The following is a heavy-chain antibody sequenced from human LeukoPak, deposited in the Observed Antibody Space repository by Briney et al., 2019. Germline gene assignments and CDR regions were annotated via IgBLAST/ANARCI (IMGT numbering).Heavy chain of an antibody. D-gene: IGHD3/OR15-3a*01. V-gene: IGHV3-30-3*01. CDR1: GFTCSSYA. CDR2: ISYDGSNK. J-gene: IGHJ4*02. CDR3: AKAFRFLDWSLDY. Sequence: PGGSLRLSCAASGFTCSSYAMHWVRQAPGKGLEWVAVISYDGSNKYYADSVKGRFTISRDNSKNTLYLQMNSLRAEDTAVYYCAKAFRFLDWSLDYWGQGTLVIVSS.